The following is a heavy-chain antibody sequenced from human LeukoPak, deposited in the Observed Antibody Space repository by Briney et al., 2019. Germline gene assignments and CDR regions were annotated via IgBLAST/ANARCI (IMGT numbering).Heavy chain of an antibody. D-gene: IGHD2-2*01. V-gene: IGHV3-53*01. J-gene: IGHJ6*03. CDR2: IYSGGST. CDR3: ARVVVPANYYYYMDV. Sequence: GGSLRLSCAASGFTVSSNYMSWVRQAPGKGLEWVSVIYSGGSTYYADSVKGRFTISRDNSKNTLYLQMNSLRAEDTAVYYCARVVVPANYYYYMDVWGKGTTVTVS. CDR1: GFTVSSNY.